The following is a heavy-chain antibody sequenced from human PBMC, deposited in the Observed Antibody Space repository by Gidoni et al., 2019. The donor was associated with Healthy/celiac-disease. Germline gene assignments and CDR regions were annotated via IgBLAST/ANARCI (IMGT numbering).Heavy chain of an antibody. J-gene: IGHJ5*02. CDR2: INHSGST. CDR1: GGSFSGYY. Sequence: QVQLQQWGAGLLKPSETLSLTCAVYGGSFSGYYWSWIRQPPGKGLEWIGEINHSGSTNYNPSLKSRVTISVDTSKNQFSLKLSSVTAADTAVYYCARRIAARPGNWFDPWGQGTLVTVSS. V-gene: IGHV4-34*01. D-gene: IGHD6-6*01. CDR3: ARRIAARPGNWFDP.